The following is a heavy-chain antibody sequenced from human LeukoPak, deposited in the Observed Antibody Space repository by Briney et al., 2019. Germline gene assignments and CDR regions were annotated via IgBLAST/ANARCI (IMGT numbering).Heavy chain of an antibody. Sequence: SETLSLTCTVSGGSISSSSYSWGWIRQPPGKGLEWIGSIYYSGSTYYNPSLKSRVTISVDTSKNQFSLKLSSVTAADTAVYYCAAGDLGFDYWGQGTLVTVSS. J-gene: IGHJ4*02. V-gene: IGHV4-39*01. CDR2: IYYSGST. D-gene: IGHD7-27*01. CDR3: AAGDLGFDY. CDR1: GGSISSSSYS.